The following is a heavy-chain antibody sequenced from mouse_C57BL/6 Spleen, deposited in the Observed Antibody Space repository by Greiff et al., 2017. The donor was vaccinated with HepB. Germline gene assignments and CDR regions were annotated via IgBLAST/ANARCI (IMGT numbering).Heavy chain of an antibody. CDR2: IHPNSGST. CDR1: GYTFTSYW. Sequence: VQLQQPGAELVKPGASVKLSCKASGYTFTSYWMHWVKQRPGQGLEWIGMIHPNSGSTNYNEKFKSKATLTVDKSSSTAYMQLSSLTSEDSAVYYCAREYYGYDGRYFDVWGTGTTVTVSS. J-gene: IGHJ1*03. D-gene: IGHD2-2*01. V-gene: IGHV1-64*01. CDR3: AREYYGYDGRYFDV.